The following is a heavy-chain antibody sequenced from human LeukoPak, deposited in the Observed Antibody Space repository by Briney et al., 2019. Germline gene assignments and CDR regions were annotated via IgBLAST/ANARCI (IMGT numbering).Heavy chain of an antibody. CDR1: GGSFSGYY. D-gene: IGHD2-21*01. J-gene: IGHJ4*02. V-gene: IGHV4-34*01. Sequence: SETLSLTCAVYGGSFSGYYWSWIRQPPGKGLEWIGEINHSGSTNYNPSLKSRVTISVDTSKNQFSLKLSSVTAADTAVYYCARNLAGHFGGFYFDDWGQGTLVPVSS. CDR2: INHSGST. CDR3: ARNLAGHFGGFYFDD.